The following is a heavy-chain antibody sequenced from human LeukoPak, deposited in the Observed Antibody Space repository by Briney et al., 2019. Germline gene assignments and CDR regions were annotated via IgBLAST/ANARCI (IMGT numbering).Heavy chain of an antibody. CDR1: GFPFCRYR. Sequence: GSSLRLFCAASGFPFCRYRMHWLRQAPGKGLEWVADISYDGSNKYYADSVKGRFTISRDNSKNTLYLQINSMRAENTAVYYCLNAPAAAPDYWGGGPLVTVSS. CDR2: ISYDGSNK. D-gene: IGHD6-13*01. V-gene: IGHV3-30*18. J-gene: IGHJ4*02. CDR3: LNAPAAAPDY.